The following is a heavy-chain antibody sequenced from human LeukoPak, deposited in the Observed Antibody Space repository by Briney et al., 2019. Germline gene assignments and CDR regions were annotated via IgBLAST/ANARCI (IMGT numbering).Heavy chain of an antibody. CDR2: IYDSGTT. CDR1: GGSISSYY. J-gene: IGHJ6*03. V-gene: IGHV4-59*01. CDR3: ARVSWFPGTSYYYMDV. Sequence: SETLSLTCTDSGGSISSYYWSWIRQPPGKGLEWFGYIYDSGTTNYNPSLKSRVTISVDTSKNQFSLKLSSVTAADTAVYFCARVSWFPGTSYYYMDVWGKGTTVTVSS. D-gene: IGHD1-1*01.